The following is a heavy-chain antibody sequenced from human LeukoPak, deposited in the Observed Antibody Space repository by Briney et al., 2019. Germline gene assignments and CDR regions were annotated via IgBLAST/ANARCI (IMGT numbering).Heavy chain of an antibody. Sequence: GRSLRLSCAASGFTFSTYAMHWVRQAPGKGLEWVAVISHDGSNKYYADSVKGRFTISRDSSKNTLYLQMNSLRAEDTAVYYCARRKEELRDGGYVGGALGYWGQGTLVTVSS. CDR3: ARRKEELRDGGYVGGALGY. CDR2: ISHDGSNK. J-gene: IGHJ4*02. V-gene: IGHV3-30-3*01. D-gene: IGHD5-12*01. CDR1: GFTFSTYA.